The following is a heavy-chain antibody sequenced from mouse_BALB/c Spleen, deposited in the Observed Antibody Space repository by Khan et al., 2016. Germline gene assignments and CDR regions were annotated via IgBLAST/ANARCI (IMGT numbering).Heavy chain of an antibody. CDR2: ISYSGST. CDR3: ARSQSTMTLFDY. CDR1: GDSITSGY. Sequence: EVQLQESGPSLVKPSQTLSLTCSVTGDSITSGYWNWIRKFPGNKLEYMGYISYSGSTYYNPSLKSRISITRDTSKNQYYLQLNSVTTEDTATYXCARSQSTMTLFDYWGQGTTLTVSS. V-gene: IGHV3-8*02. J-gene: IGHJ2*01. D-gene: IGHD2-4*01.